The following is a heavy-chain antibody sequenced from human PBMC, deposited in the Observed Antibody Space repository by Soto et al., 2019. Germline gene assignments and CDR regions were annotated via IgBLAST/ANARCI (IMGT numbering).Heavy chain of an antibody. V-gene: IGHV4-39*01. CDR2: IYYSGST. D-gene: IGHD3-10*01. CDR3: ARQRRSGSYA. CDR1: GGSISSSSYY. J-gene: IGHJ5*02. Sequence: SETLSLTCTVPGGSISSSSYYWGWIREPPGKGLEWIGSIYYSGSTYYKTSLKNRVTISVDTSKNQFSLKLSSVTAADTAVYYCARQRRSGSYAWGQGTLVT.